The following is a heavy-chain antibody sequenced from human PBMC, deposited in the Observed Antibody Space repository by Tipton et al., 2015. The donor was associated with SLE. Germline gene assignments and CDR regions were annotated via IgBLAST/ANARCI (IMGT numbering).Heavy chain of an antibody. CDR2: IYHSGST. Sequence: TLSLTCAVSGGSISSSNWWSWVRQPPGKGLEWIGEIYHSGSTNYNPSLKSRVTISVDTSKNQFSLKLSSVTAADTAVYYCAGRVNYYYGMDVWGQGTTVTVSS. J-gene: IGHJ6*02. V-gene: IGHV4-4*02. CDR1: GGSISSSNW. CDR3: AGRVNYYYGMDV. D-gene: IGHD4-11*01.